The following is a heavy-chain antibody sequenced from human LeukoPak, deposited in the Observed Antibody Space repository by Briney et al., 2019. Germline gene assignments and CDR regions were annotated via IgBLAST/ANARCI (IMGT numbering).Heavy chain of an antibody. D-gene: IGHD2-15*01. CDR3: ARAVWWPPLNY. CDR1: GYTFTSYD. V-gene: IGHV1-8*01. J-gene: IGHJ4*02. CDR2: MNPNSGNT. Sequence: GASVKVSCKASGYTFTSYDINWVRQATGQGLEWMGWMNPNSGNTGYAQKFQGGVTMTRNTSISTAYMELSSLRSEDTAVYYCARAVWWPPLNYWGQGTLVTVSS.